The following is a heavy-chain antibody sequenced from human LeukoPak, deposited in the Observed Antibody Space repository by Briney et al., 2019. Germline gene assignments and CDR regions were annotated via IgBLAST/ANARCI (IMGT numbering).Heavy chain of an antibody. CDR1: GGSISSSSYY. V-gene: IGHV4-39*01. CDR2: MYYSGST. Sequence: SETLSLTCTVSGGSISSSSYYWGWIRQTPGKGLEWIGIMYYSGSTNYNPSLKSRVTLSIDTPKNQFSLRLSSVTAADTAVYYCASKSTAWTIDYWGQGTLVTVSS. J-gene: IGHJ4*02. CDR3: ASKSTAWTIDY. D-gene: IGHD3/OR15-3a*01.